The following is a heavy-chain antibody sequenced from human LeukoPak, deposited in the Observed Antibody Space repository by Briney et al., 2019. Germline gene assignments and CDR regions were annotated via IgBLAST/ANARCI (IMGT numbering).Heavy chain of an antibody. D-gene: IGHD1-26*01. CDR1: GFIFSTYA. CDR3: AKHPETPNWGAFDY. Sequence: GGSLRLSCAASGFIFSTYAMSWVRQAPGKGLEWVSGIIGGGGSTYYADSVKGRFTVSRDNSKNTLYLQMDSLRAEDTAIYFCAKHPETPNWGAFDYWGLGTLVAVSS. V-gene: IGHV3-23*01. J-gene: IGHJ4*02. CDR2: IIGGGGST.